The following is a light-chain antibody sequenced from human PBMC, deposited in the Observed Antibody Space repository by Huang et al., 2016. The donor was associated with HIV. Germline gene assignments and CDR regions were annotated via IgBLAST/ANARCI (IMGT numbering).Light chain of an antibody. CDR1: QRIITH. J-gene: IGKJ3*01. V-gene: IGKV1-39*01. CDR3: QQTYSSPFT. CDR2: AAS. Sequence: DIQMTQSPSFVSASVGDSVTITCRASQRIITHLSWYQQKPGKAPTLLIYAASNLETGGPSRFSVSGSGTDFTLTISSLQPSDFATYFCQQTYSSPFTFGPGTTVDIK.